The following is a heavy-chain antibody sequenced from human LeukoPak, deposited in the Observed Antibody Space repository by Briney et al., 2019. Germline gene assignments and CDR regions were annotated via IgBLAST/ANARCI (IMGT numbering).Heavy chain of an antibody. CDR1: GGSISSSSYY. CDR3: ASSYYYDSSGYYYLDY. J-gene: IGHJ4*02. CDR2: IYYSGST. Sequence: SETLSLTCTVSGGSISSSSYYWGWIRQPPGKGLEWIGYIYYSGSTYYNPSLKSRVTISVDTSKNQFSLKLSSVTAADTAVYYCASSYYYDSSGYYYLDYWGQGTLVTVSS. V-gene: IGHV4-31*03. D-gene: IGHD3-22*01.